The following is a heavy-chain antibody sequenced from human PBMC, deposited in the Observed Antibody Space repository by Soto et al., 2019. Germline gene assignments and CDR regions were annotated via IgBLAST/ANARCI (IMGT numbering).Heavy chain of an antibody. J-gene: IGHJ6*03. CDR2: IYYSGNT. V-gene: IGHV4-59*01. CDR3: ARRDRLSSSSSGSYYHYYMDV. D-gene: IGHD6-6*01. CDR1: GGSINNYY. Sequence: PSETLSLTCTVSGGSINNYYWSWIRQSPGKGLEWIGCIYYSGNTNYNPSLKSRVTISVDTSKNQFSLKLSSVTAADTAVYYCARRDRLSSSSSGSYYHYYMDVWGKGTTVTVSS.